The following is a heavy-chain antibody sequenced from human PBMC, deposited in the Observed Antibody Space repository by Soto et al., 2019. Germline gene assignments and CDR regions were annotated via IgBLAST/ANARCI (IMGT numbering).Heavy chain of an antibody. J-gene: IGHJ5*02. V-gene: IGHV3-11*01. CDR3: ARESRAVAVP. CDR2: ISSSGSTT. Sequence: PGGSLRLSCAASGFTFRDYYMSWARQAPGKGLEWVSYISSSGSTTSCSDSVKGRFTISRDNANNSLYLQMNSLRAEDTVIYYCARESRAVAVPWGQGTLVTVSS. CDR1: GFTFRDYY. D-gene: IGHD6-19*01.